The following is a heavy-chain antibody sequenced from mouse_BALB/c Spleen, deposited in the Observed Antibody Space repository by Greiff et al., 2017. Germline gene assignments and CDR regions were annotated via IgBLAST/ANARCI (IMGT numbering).Heavy chain of an antibody. CDR1: GYTFSSYW. J-gene: IGHJ2*01. CDR3: ARKWLRRGFEC. Sequence: VQLQQSGAELMKPGASVKISCKATGYTFSSYWIEWVKQRPGHGLEWIGEILPGSGSTNYNEKFKGKATFTADTSSNTAYMQLSSLTSEDSAVYCCARKWLRRGFECWGQGTTRTDS. V-gene: IGHV1-9*01. D-gene: IGHD2-2*01. CDR2: ILPGSGST.